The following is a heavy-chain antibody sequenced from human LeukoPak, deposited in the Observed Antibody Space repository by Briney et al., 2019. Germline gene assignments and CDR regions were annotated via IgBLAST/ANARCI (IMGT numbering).Heavy chain of an antibody. CDR2: ISSLSSES. CDR3: ARSIAVAGDLHS. CDR1: GFTLSDYY. J-gene: IGHJ4*02. V-gene: IGHV3-11*06. Sequence: GGSLSPASAGSGFTLSDYYMNWVSQAPGKGLEWVSYISSLSSESNYADSVKGRFTISRDNAKSSLYLQMNSLRAEDTAVYYCARSIAVAGDLHSWGQGTLVTVSS. D-gene: IGHD6-19*01.